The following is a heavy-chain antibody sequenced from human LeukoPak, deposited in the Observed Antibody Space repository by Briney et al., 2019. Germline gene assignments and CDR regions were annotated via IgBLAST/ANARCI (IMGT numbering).Heavy chain of an antibody. CDR3: AKDITWYYYGSGNYFGY. CDR2: ISGDGGST. V-gene: IGHV3-43*02. D-gene: IGHD3-10*01. Sequence: PGGSLRLSCAASGFTFDDYAMHWVRQAPGKGLEWVSLISGDGGSTYYADSVKGRFTISRDNSKNSLYLQMNSLRTEDTALYYCAKDITWYYYGSGNYFGYWGQGTLVTVSS. J-gene: IGHJ4*02. CDR1: GFTFDDYA.